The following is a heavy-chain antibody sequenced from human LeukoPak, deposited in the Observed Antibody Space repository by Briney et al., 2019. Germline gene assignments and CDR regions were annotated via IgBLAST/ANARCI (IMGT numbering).Heavy chain of an antibody. CDR2: INPNSGGT. CDR3: ARAGSGWQGGFDY. J-gene: IGHJ4*02. CDR1: GYTFTGYY. V-gene: IGHV1-2*06. Sequence: ASVKVSCKASGYTFTGYYMHWVRQAPGQGLEWMGRINPNSGGTNYAQKFQGRVTMTRDTFISTAYMELSRLRSDDTAVYYCARAGSGWQGGFDYWGQGTLVTVSS. D-gene: IGHD6-19*01.